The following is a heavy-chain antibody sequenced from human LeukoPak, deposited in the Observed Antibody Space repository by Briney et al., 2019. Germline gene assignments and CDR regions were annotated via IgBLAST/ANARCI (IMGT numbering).Heavy chain of an antibody. CDR1: GGTFSSYA. D-gene: IGHD5-12*01. Sequence: ASVKVSCKASGGTFSSYAISWVRQAPGQGLEWMGWINPNSGGPNYAQKFQGRVTMTSDTSITTAYMELSSLISDDTAVYYCARGGYSTGGYWGQGTLVTVSS. CDR2: INPNSGGP. CDR3: ARGGYSTGGY. J-gene: IGHJ4*02. V-gene: IGHV1-2*02.